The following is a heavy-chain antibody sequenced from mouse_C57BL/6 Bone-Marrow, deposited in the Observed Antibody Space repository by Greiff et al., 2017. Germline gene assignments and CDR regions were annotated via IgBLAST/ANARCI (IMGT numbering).Heavy chain of an antibody. J-gene: IGHJ1*03. CDR3: SRQVTTVLATKYFDV. Sequence: EVNLVESGGGLVKPGGSLKLSCAASGFTFSSYTMSWVRQTPEKRLQWVAAISGGGGNTYYPDSVKGRFTISRDNDKNILYLQMSRLRSEDTALYYCSRQVTTVLATKYFDVWGTGTTVTVSA. D-gene: IGHD1-1*01. CDR1: GFTFSSYT. V-gene: IGHV5-9*01. CDR2: ISGGGGNT.